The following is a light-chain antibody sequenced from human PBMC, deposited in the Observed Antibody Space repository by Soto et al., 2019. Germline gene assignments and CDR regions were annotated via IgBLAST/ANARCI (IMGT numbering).Light chain of an antibody. Sequence: AAQLTQSPSSLSASVGDRVTISCRASQGIGSALAWYQQKPGKAPKLLIYDASSLQSGVPSRFSGRGSGTEFTLTISSLQPEDFATYYCQHADSFPLITFGQGTRLEIK. V-gene: IGKV1-13*02. CDR3: QHADSFPLIT. J-gene: IGKJ5*01. CDR1: QGIGSA. CDR2: DAS.